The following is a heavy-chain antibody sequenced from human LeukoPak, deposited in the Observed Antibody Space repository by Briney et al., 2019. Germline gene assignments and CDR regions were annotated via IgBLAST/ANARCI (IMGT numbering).Heavy chain of an antibody. CDR2: IYYSGIA. J-gene: IGHJ3*01. CDR3: AASGGWDAFHV. CDR1: DASITTYY. V-gene: IGHV4-59*03. Sequence: SETLSLTCIVSDASITTYYWHWIRQPPGKGLEWLGYIYYSGIANYNPSLKSRVTISVDTSKKQFSLQVKSMTAADTAVYYCAASGGWDAFHVWGQGTMVPVSS. D-gene: IGHD2-15*01.